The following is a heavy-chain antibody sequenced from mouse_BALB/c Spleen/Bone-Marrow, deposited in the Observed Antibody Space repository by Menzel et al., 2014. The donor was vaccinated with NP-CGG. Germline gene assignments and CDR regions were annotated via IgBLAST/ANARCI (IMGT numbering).Heavy chain of an antibody. D-gene: IGHD1-1*01. Sequence: QVQLQQSAAELVKPGASVKLSCKASGYTFTIYWMHWVKQRPGHGLEWIGEIDPSDSDANYNQKFKVKAALTVDKSSTSAYMQLSSLTSEDSAVYYCARRNYYGSHYWYFDVWGAGTSVTVSS. CDR2: IDPSDSDA. V-gene: IGHV1-69*02. CDR3: ARRNYYGSHYWYFDV. CDR1: GYTFTIYW. J-gene: IGHJ1*01.